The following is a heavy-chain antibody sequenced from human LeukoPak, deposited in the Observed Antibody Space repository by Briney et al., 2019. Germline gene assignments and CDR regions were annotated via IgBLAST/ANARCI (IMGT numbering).Heavy chain of an antibody. CDR3: ARDAGGYYDTSGYSE. CDR2: INPNSGDT. V-gene: IGHV1-2*02. D-gene: IGHD3-22*01. Sequence: ASVKVSCKTSGYTFTGYYIHWVRQAPGQGLEWMGWINPNSGDTNYAQRFQGRVTMTRDTSIRTVYMELSRLRSDDTAVYYCARDAGGYYDTSGYSEWGQATLVSVSS. J-gene: IGHJ4*02. CDR1: GYTFTGYY.